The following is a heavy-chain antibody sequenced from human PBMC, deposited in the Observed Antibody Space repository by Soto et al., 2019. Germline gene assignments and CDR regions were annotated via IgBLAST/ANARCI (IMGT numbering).Heavy chain of an antibody. CDR1: CYTFPSYG. V-gene: IGHV1-18*01. CDR2: ISAYNGNT. Sequence: SEQVSGQDSCYTFPSYGISWVRQGPGQGLEWMGWISAYNGNTNYAQKLQGRVTMTTDTSTSTAYMELRSLRSDDTAVYYCASGRIVVVPAAIRDDYYYGMDVWGQGTTVTVSS. J-gene: IGHJ6*02. D-gene: IGHD2-2*02. CDR3: ASGRIVVVPAAIRDDYYYGMDV.